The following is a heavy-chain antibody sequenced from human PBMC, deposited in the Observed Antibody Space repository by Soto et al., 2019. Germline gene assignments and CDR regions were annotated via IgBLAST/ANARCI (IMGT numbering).Heavy chain of an antibody. Sequence: SVKVSCKASGGTFRSDAISWVRQAPGPGLEWTGGIIPIFGTANYAQKFHGRVTLTPDKSTSTAYMELRSLRSEDTALYYCARDGRGVLMGYASIAAAVQGNWFDPWGQGTLVTVSS. D-gene: IGHD2-8*01. CDR2: IIPIFGTA. CDR1: GGTFRSDA. CDR3: ARDGRGVLMGYASIAAAVQGNWFDP. V-gene: IGHV1-69*06. J-gene: IGHJ5*02.